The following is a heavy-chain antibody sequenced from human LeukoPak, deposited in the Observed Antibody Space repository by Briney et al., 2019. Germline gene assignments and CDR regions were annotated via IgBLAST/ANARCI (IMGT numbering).Heavy chain of an antibody. V-gene: IGHV3-30-3*01. CDR3: AKEGPSGTPPADY. Sequence: PGRSLRLSCAASGFTFSSCAMHWVRQAPGKGLDWVAITSYDGSNTYYAESVKGRFTISRDNSKNTVYLQMNSLRAKDTAIYYCAKEGPSGTPPADYWGQGTLVTVSS. J-gene: IGHJ4*02. CDR2: TSYDGSNT. D-gene: IGHD3-10*01. CDR1: GFTFSSCA.